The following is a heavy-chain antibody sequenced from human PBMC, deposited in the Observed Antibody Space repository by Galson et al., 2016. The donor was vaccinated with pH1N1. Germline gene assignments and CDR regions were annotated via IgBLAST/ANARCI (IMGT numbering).Heavy chain of an antibody. CDR3: SGTDLRQGELTYDFSYDMDV. CDR1: GGTFYKFS. D-gene: IGHD3-16*01. CDR2: IIPIFGTP. V-gene: IGHV1-69*13. Sequence: SVKVSCKASGGTFYKFSFTWVRQAPGQGLEWMGGIIPIFGTPTYAQRFQDRLTISAAESTNTAYIELDRLTSEDTAIFYCSGTDLRQGELTYDFSYDMDVWGQGTTVTVSS. J-gene: IGHJ6*02.